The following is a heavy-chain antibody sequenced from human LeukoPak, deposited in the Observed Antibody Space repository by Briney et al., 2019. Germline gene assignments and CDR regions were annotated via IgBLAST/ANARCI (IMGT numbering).Heavy chain of an antibody. D-gene: IGHD3-9*01. CDR2: ISYDGSNK. J-gene: IGHJ3*02. CDR1: GFTFSSYA. Sequence: PGGSLKLSCAASGFTFSSYAMHWVRQAPGKGLEWVAVISYDGSNKYYADSVKGRFTISRDNSKNTLYLQMNSLRAEDTAVYYCARGSIAILTGYYEPGVPHDAFDIWGQGTMVTVSS. CDR3: ARGSIAILTGYYEPGVPHDAFDI. V-gene: IGHV3-30-3*01.